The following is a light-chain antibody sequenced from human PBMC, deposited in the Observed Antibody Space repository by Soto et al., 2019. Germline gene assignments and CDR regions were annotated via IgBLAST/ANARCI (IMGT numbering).Light chain of an antibody. J-gene: IGLJ2*01. CDR2: DDS. V-gene: IGLV3-21*02. Sequence: SYELTQPPSLSVAPGQTARISCGGYIIGSKSVHWYQVKPGQAPVLVVHDDSDRPSGIPERVSGSNSGNTATLIISRVEAGDEADYYCQVWDSKSDHVVFGGGTKLTVL. CDR3: QVWDSKSDHVV. CDR1: IIGSKS.